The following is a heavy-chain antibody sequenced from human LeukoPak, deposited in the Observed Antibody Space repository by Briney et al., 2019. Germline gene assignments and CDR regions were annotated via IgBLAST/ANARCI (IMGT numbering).Heavy chain of an antibody. V-gene: IGHV4-34*01. D-gene: IGHD1-1*01. CDR3: ARGPITEDGTFHSPNA. CDR2: ITERGST. Sequence: PSETLSLTCAVSGGSFSGRYWSWIRQSPGKGLEWIGEITERGSTNYNPSLKSRVTISRDTSKNHFSLKVSSVTAADTAVYYCARGPITEDGTFHSPNAWGQGTLVTVSS. CDR1: GGSFSGRY. J-gene: IGHJ5*02.